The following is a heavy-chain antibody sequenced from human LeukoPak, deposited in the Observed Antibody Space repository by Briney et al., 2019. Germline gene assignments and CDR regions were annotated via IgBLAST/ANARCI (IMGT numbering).Heavy chain of an antibody. Sequence: QPGGPLRLSCAASGFTFSSYEMNLVRQAPGKGLEWVSYISSSGSTIYYADSVKGRFTISRDNAKNSLYLQMNSLRAEDTAVYYCAELGITMIGGVWGKGTTVTISS. V-gene: IGHV3-48*03. J-gene: IGHJ6*04. CDR2: ISSSGSTI. CDR3: AELGITMIGGV. CDR1: GFTFSSYE. D-gene: IGHD3-10*02.